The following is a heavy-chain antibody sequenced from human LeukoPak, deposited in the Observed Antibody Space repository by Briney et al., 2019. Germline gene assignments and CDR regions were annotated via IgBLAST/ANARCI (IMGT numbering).Heavy chain of an antibody. V-gene: IGHV1-69*01. D-gene: IGHD6-13*01. CDR1: GGTFSSYA. CDR3: ARVLSSSWPDNPGAVDDY. CDR2: IIPIFGTA. Sequence: EASVKVSCKASGGTFSSYAISWVRQAPGQGLEWMGGIIPIFGTANYAQKFQGRVTITADESTSTAYMELSSLRSEDTAVYYCARVLSSSWPDNPGAVDDYWGQGTLVTVSS. J-gene: IGHJ4*02.